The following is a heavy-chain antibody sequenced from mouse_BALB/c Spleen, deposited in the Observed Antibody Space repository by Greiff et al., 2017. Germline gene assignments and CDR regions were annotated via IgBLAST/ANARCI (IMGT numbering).Heavy chain of an antibody. V-gene: IGHV3-6*02. J-gene: IGHJ4*01. CDR2: ISYDGSN. Sequence: EVKLMESGPGLVKPSQSLSLTCSVTGYSITSGYYWNWIRQFPGNKLEWMGYISYDGSNNYNPSLKNRISITRDTSKNQFFLKLNSVTTEDTATYYCARGGLYGNYYAMDYWGQGTSVTVSS. D-gene: IGHD2-1*01. CDR3: ARGGLYGNYYAMDY. CDR1: GYSITSGYY.